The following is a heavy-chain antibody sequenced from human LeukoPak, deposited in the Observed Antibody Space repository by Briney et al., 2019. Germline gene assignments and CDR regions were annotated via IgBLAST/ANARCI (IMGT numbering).Heavy chain of an antibody. Sequence: SETLSLTCTVSGGSISGSSYYWGWIRQPPGKGLEWIGSIYYSGSTNYNPSLKSRVTISVDTSKNQFSLKLSSVTAADTAVYYCARGYGDYYFDYWGQGTLVTVSS. V-gene: IGHV4-39*07. J-gene: IGHJ4*02. CDR3: ARGYGDYYFDY. D-gene: IGHD4-17*01. CDR2: IYYSGST. CDR1: GGSISGSSYY.